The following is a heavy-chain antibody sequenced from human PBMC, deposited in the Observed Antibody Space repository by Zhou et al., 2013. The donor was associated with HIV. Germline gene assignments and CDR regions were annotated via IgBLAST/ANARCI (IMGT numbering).Heavy chain of an antibody. Sequence: QVQLVQSGAEVKKPGSSVKVSCKASGGTFSSYAISWVRQAPGQGLEWMGWISAYNGDTNYAQKFQGRVTMTTDTSTNTVYMGLRSLRSDDTAVYYCATEKLVGLVDAFDIWGQGTMVTVSS. CDR3: ATEKLVGLVDAFDI. D-gene: IGHD6-13*01. V-gene: IGHV1-18*01. CDR2: ISAYNGDT. J-gene: IGHJ3*02. CDR1: GGTFSSYA.